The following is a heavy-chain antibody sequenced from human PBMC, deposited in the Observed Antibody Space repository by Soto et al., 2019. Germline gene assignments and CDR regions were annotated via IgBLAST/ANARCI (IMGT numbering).Heavy chain of an antibody. V-gene: IGHV1-18*01. CDR3: ARGGDSSSWYYYYGMDV. D-gene: IGHD6-13*01. CDR1: GYTFTSYG. J-gene: IGHJ6*02. Sequence: QVQLVQSGAEVKKPGASVKVSCKASGYTFTSYGISWVRQAPGQGLEWMGWISAYNGNTNYAQKLQGRVTMTTDTSXSTXYMERRSLRSDDTAVYYCARGGDSSSWYYYYGMDVWGQGTTVTVSS. CDR2: ISAYNGNT.